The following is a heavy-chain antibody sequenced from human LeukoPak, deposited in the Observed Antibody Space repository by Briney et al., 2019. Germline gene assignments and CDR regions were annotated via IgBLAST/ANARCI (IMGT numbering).Heavy chain of an antibody. CDR2: IYYSGST. Sequence: SETLSLTCTVSGGSISSYYWSWIRQPSGKGLEWIGYIYYSGSTNYNPSLKSRVTISVDTSKNQFSLKLSSVTAADTAVYYCARYGSGSYYEYWGQETLVTVSS. CDR3: ARYGSGSYYEY. CDR1: GGSISSYY. V-gene: IGHV4-59*01. D-gene: IGHD3-10*01. J-gene: IGHJ4*02.